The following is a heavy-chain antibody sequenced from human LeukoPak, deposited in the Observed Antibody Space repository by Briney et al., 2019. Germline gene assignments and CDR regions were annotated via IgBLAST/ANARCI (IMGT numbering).Heavy chain of an antibody. J-gene: IGHJ4*02. Sequence: ASVKVSCKASGYTFTGYYMHWVRQAPGQGLEWMGWINPNSGGTNYAQKFQGRVTMTRDTSISTAYMELSRLRSDDTAVYYCARDLQTGGMIAFGGVITPGDYWGQGTLVTVSS. CDR3: ARDLQTGGMIAFGGVITPGDY. CDR1: GYTFTGYY. D-gene: IGHD3-16*02. CDR2: INPNSGGT. V-gene: IGHV1-2*02.